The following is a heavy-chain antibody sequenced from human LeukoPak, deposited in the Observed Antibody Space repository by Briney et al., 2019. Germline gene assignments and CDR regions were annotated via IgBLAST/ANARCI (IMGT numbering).Heavy chain of an antibody. D-gene: IGHD1-26*01. CDR1: GGSFSGYY. CDR3: ARYRGARHSGGFDY. J-gene: IGHJ4*02. Sequence: SETLSLTCAVYGGSFSGYYWSWIRQPPGKGLEWIGEINHSGSTNYNPSLKSRVTISVDTSKNQFSLKLSSVTAADTAVYYCARYRGARHSGGFDYWGQGTLVTVSS. CDR2: INHSGST. V-gene: IGHV4-34*01.